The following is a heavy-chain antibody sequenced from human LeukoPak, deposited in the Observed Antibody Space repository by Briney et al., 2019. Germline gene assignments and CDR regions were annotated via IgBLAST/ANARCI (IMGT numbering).Heavy chain of an antibody. V-gene: IGHV2-5*02. CDR3: AHRRDSSGYQYRYWFAP. CDR1: GFSLTTSGVG. J-gene: IGHJ5*02. CDR2: INWDDQK. Sequence: SGPTLVKPTQTLTLTCTFSGFSLTTSGVGVGWIRQPPGKALEWLPLINWDDQKVYSPSLQSRLSITKDTSKNRVVLTMTNVDPVDTATYYCAHRRDSSGYQYRYWFAPWGQGTLVTVSS. D-gene: IGHD3-22*01.